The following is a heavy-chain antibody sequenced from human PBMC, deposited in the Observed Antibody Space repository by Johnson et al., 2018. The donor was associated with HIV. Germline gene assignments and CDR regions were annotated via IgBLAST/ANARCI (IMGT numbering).Heavy chain of an antibody. D-gene: IGHD3-22*01. V-gene: IGHV3-30*04. CDR3: ARDRGYWDAFDI. CDR2: ISYDGSNK. J-gene: IGHJ3*02. CDR1: GFTFTTYA. Sequence: QVQLVESGGGMVQPGRSLRLSCAASGFTFTTYALHWVRRAPGKGLECVAVISYDGSNKYYADSVKGRFSISRDNAKNSLYLQMNSLRAEDTAVYYCARDRGYWDAFDIWGQGTMVTVSS.